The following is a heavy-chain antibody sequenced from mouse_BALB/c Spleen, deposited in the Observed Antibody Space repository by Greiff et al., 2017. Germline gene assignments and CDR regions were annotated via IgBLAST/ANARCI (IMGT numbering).Heavy chain of an antibody. CDR1: GYSFTSYW. V-gene: IGHV1-5*01. J-gene: IGHJ1*01. Sequence: VQLQQSGTVLARPGASVKMSCKASGYSFTSYWMHWVKQRPGQGLEWIGAIYPGNSDTSYNQKFKGKAKLTAVTSASTAYVELSSLTNEDSAVYYCTREDYGNYAGYWYFDVWGAGTTVTVSS. CDR3: TREDYGNYAGYWYFDV. CDR2: IYPGNSDT. D-gene: IGHD2-1*01.